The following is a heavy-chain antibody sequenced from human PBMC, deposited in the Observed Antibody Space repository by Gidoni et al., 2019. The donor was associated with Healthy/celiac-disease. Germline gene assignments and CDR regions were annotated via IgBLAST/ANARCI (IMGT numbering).Heavy chain of an antibody. Sequence: QVQLQESGPGLVKPSQTLSLTCTVSGGSISSGGYYWSWIRQHPGKGLEWIGYIYYSGSTYYNPSLKSRVTISVDTSKNQFSLKLSSVTAADAAVYYCSREELVYYYYYMDVWGKGTTVTVSS. CDR3: SREELVYYYYYMDV. D-gene: IGHD3-10*01. J-gene: IGHJ6*03. V-gene: IGHV4-31*03. CDR2: IYYSGST. CDR1: GGSISSGGYY.